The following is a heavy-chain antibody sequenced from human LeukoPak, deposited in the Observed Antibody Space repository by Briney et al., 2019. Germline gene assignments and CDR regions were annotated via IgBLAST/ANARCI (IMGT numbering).Heavy chain of an antibody. J-gene: IGHJ4*02. CDR2: IYSGGST. CDR3: ARDGRFPPEVLPRYFDY. D-gene: IGHD1-26*01. CDR1: GFTVSSNY. Sequence: GGSLRLSCAASGFTVSSNYMSWVRQAPGKGLEWVSVIYSGGSTYYADSVKGRSTISRDNSKNTLYLQMNSLRAEDTAVYYCARDGRFPPEVLPRYFDYWGQGTLVTVSS. V-gene: IGHV3-53*01.